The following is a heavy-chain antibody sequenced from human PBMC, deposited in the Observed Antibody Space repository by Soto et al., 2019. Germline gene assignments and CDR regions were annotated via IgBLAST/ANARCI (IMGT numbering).Heavy chain of an antibody. V-gene: IGHV3-49*04. CDR3: TRAPYIVVTTYYYYGMDV. CDR1: GFSFGDYA. CDR2: IRSRAYGGTT. Sequence: GGSLRLSCRTSGFSFGDYAMNWVRQAPGKGLEWVGFIRSRAYGGTTEYAASVKGRFTISRDDSKSLAYLQMNSLRTEDTAVFYCTRAPYIVVTTYYYYGMDVWGQGTTVTVSS. D-gene: IGHD2-15*01. J-gene: IGHJ6*02.